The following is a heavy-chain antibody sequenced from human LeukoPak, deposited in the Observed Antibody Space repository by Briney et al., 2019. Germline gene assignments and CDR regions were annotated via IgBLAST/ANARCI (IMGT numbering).Heavy chain of an antibody. CDR1: GGSISSYY. Sequence: PSETLSLTCTVSGGSISSYYWSWLRQPPGKGLEWIGYIYYSGSTNYNPSPKSRVTISVDTSKNQFSLKLSSVTAADTAVYYCARDRSIAAASGWFDPWGQGTLVTVSS. CDR2: IYYSGST. J-gene: IGHJ5*02. CDR3: ARDRSIAAASGWFDP. D-gene: IGHD6-13*01. V-gene: IGHV4-59*01.